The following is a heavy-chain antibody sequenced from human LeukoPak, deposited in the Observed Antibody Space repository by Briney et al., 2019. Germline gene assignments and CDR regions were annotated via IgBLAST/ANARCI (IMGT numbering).Heavy chain of an antibody. D-gene: IGHD3-16*01. Sequence: ASVKVSCKASGYSFTSYYMHWVRQAPGQGLGWVGIINPSDGSTTYAQKFQGRVTMTRDTSTSTVYMELISLSSEDTAFYYCARHQGAGEYPFDHWGQGTLVTVSS. CDR1: GYSFTSYY. CDR3: ARHQGAGEYPFDH. V-gene: IGHV1-46*01. CDR2: INPSDGST. J-gene: IGHJ4*02.